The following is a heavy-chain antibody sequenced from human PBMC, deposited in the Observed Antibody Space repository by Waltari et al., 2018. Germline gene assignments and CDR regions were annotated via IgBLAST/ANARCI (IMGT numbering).Heavy chain of an antibody. CDR3: ARDPYTGGYGAFDI. Sequence: EVQLVESGGGVVQPGGSLRLSCAASGFSFSTSCRRWVRQAPGKGLEWVANIKEDGKQKNYLDSVEGRLTVSRDNAKNLLYLQMNSLSAEDTAVYYCARDPYTGGYGAFDIWGQGTMVTVSS. D-gene: IGHD3-10*01. V-gene: IGHV3-7*01. CDR2: IKEDGKQK. CDR1: GFSFSTSC. J-gene: IGHJ3*02.